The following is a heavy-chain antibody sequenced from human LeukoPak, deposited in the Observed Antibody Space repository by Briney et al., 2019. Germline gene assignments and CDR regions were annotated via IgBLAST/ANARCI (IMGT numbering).Heavy chain of an antibody. D-gene: IGHD3-22*01. CDR3: ARALEWLLPQYNWFDP. J-gene: IGHJ5*02. CDR2: IYYSGST. CDR1: GGSISSSSYY. Sequence: SETLSLTCTVSGGSISSSSYYWGWIRQPPGKGLEWIGSIYYSGSTYYNPSLKSRVTISVDTSKNQFSLKLSSVTAADTAVYYCARALEWLLPQYNWFDPWGQGTLVTVSS. V-gene: IGHV4-39*07.